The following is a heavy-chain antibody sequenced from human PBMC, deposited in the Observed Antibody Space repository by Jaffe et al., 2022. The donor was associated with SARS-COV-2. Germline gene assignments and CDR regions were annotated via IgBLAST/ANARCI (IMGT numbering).Heavy chain of an antibody. V-gene: IGHV3-48*02. CDR3: ARGDSSGYYIVANWFDP. J-gene: IGHJ5*02. Sequence: EVQLVESGGGLVQPGGSLRLSCAASGFTFSSYSMNWVRQAPGKGLEWVSYISSSSSTIYYADSVKGRFTISRDNAKNSLYLQMNSLRDEDTAVYYCARGDSSGYYIVANWFDPWGQGTLVTVSS. CDR2: ISSSSSTI. CDR1: GFTFSSYS. D-gene: IGHD3-22*01.